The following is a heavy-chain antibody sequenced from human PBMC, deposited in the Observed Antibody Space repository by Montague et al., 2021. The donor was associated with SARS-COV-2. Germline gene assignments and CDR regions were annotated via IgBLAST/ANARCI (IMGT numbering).Heavy chain of an antibody. Sequence: TLSLTCTVSGGSISSGSYHWSWIRQPAGKGLEWIGRIYTSGSTNYNPSLKSRVTISVDTSKNQFSLKLSSVTAADTAVYYCARGDRVMVAFDIWGQGTMVTVSS. V-gene: IGHV4-61*02. CDR3: ARGDRVMVAFDI. CDR2: IYTSGST. J-gene: IGHJ3*02. D-gene: IGHD1-14*01. CDR1: GGSISSGSYH.